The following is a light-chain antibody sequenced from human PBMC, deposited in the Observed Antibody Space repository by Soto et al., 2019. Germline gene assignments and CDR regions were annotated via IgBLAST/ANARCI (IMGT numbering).Light chain of an antibody. CDR3: QQYDDSRWT. Sequence: EIVLTQSPGTLSLSPGERATLSCMTSQSIASSYLAWYQQKPGQAPRLLFYGVSNRASGIPDRFSGSGSGTEFTLTISRLEPEDFAVYFCQQYDDSRWTF. V-gene: IGKV3-20*01. CDR1: QSIASSY. J-gene: IGKJ1*01. CDR2: GVS.